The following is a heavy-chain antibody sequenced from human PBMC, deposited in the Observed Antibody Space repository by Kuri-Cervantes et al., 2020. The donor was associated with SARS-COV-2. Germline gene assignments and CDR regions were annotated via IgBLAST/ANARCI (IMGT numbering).Heavy chain of an antibody. Sequence: ASVKVSCRASGYTFTSYYMHWVLQAPGQGLEWMGIINPSGGSTSYAQKFQGRVTMTRDTSTSTVYMELSSLRSEDTAVYYCARGGYRPIDAFDIWGQGTMVTVSS. J-gene: IGHJ3*02. CDR3: ARGGYRPIDAFDI. D-gene: IGHD1-1*01. CDR1: GYTFTSYY. CDR2: INPSGGST. V-gene: IGHV1-46*01.